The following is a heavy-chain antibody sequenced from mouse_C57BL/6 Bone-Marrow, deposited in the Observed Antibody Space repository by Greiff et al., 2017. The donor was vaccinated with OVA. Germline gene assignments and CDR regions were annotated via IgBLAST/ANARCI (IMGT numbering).Heavy chain of an antibody. CDR3: ARHYYGSSCAY. CDR1: GFTFSSYG. D-gene: IGHD1-1*01. V-gene: IGHV5-6*02. Sequence: DVMLVESGGDLVKPGGSLKLSCAASGFTFSSYGMSWVRQTPDKRLEWVATISSGGSYTYYPDSVKGRFTISRDNAKNTLYLQRSSLKSEDTAMYDSARHYYGSSCAYWGQGTLVTVSA. CDR2: ISSGGSYT. J-gene: IGHJ3*01.